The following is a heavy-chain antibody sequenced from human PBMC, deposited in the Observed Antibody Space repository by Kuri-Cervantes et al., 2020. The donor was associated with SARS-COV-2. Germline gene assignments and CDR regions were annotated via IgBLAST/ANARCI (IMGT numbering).Heavy chain of an antibody. CDR2: IDPSDSYT. CDR3: ARHRVPAAILGWFDP. D-gene: IGHD2-2*02. Sequence: GESLKTSRKGSGYSFTSYWISWVRQMPGKGLEWMGRIDPSDSYTNYSPSFQGHVTIPADKSISTAYLQWSSLKASDTAMYYCARHRVPAAILGWFDPWGQGTLVTVSS. CDR1: GYSFTSYW. J-gene: IGHJ5*02. V-gene: IGHV5-10-1*01.